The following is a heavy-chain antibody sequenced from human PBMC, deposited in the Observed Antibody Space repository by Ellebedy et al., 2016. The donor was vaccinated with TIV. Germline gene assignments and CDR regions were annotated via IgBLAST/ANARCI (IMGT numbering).Heavy chain of an antibody. V-gene: IGHV3-30*03. CDR2: ISYDGTNK. CDR3: VRRGQQFTEFDY. Sequence: GESLKISXGASGFIFNNYYMHWVRQAPGKGLEWVAVISYDGTNKYYADSVKGRFTISRDNSKNTLYLQMNSLRADDTAVYFCVRRGQQFTEFDYWGQGTLVTVSS. CDR1: GFIFNNYY. J-gene: IGHJ4*02. D-gene: IGHD4-11*01.